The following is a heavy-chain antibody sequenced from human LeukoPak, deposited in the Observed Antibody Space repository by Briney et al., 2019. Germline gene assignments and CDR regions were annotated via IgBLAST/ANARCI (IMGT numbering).Heavy chain of an antibody. CDR3: AHIDYYGSGSNWFDP. CDR1: GFSLSTSGVG. J-gene: IGHJ5*02. D-gene: IGHD3-10*01. Sequence: KESGPTLVKPTQTLTLTCTFSGFSLSTSGVGVGWTLQPPGKALEGLPPIYWDDDKRYSPSLKSRLTITKDTSKNQVVLTMTNMDPVDTATYYCAHIDYYGSGSNWFDPWGQGTLVTVSS. CDR2: IYWDDDK. V-gene: IGHV2-5*02.